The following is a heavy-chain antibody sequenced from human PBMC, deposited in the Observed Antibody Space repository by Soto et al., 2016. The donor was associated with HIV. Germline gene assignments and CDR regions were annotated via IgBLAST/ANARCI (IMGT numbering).Heavy chain of an antibody. D-gene: IGHD3-22*01. V-gene: IGHV1-2*02. CDR1: GYTFTGYY. Sequence: QVQLVQSGAEVKKPGASVKVSCKASGYTFTGYYMHWVRQAPGQGLEWMGWINPNSGGTNYAQKFQGRVTMTRDTSISTAYMELSRLRSDDTAVYYCARSRNYYDSSGYFDYWGQGTLVTVSS. J-gene: IGHJ4*02. CDR2: INPNSGGT. CDR3: ARSRNYYDSSGYFDY.